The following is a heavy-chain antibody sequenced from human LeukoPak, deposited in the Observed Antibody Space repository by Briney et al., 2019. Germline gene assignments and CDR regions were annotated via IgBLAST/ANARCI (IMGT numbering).Heavy chain of an antibody. CDR3: ARDGYTASYSSLDY. V-gene: IGHV4-4*07. Sequence: SETLSLSCTVSGGSIRSYYWSWIRQPAGKGLESIGRIYSSGTTNYNPSLKSRVTMSVDMSTNQFSLRLSSVTAADTAIYYCARDGYTASYSSLDYWGQSLLVTVSS. CDR1: GGSIRSYY. J-gene: IGHJ4*02. CDR2: IYSSGTT. D-gene: IGHD3-16*02.